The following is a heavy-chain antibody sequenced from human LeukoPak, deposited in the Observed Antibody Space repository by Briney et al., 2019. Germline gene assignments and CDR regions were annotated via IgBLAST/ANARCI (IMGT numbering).Heavy chain of an antibody. Sequence: SVKVSCKASGGTFSSYAISWVRQAPGQGLEWMGRIIPIFGTANYAQKFQGRVTITMDESTSTAYMELSSLRSEDTAVYYCARGCTNGVCNDDYWGQGTLVTVSS. CDR2: IIPIFGTA. D-gene: IGHD2-8*01. CDR3: ARGCTNGVCNDDY. V-gene: IGHV1-69*05. CDR1: GGTFSSYA. J-gene: IGHJ4*02.